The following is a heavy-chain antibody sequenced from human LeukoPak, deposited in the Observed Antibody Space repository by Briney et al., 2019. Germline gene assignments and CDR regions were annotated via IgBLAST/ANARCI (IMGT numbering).Heavy chain of an antibody. CDR2: ITWNSDTV. Sequence: GGSLMLSCAASGFTFDDYAMHWVRQAPGKGLEWVSGITWNSDTVDYGDSVKGRFTMSRDNAKNSLYSQMNSLRPEDTAFYYCAKGGGGIVAYNWFNSWGQGTLVTVAS. V-gene: IGHV3-9*01. CDR3: AKGGGGIVAYNWFNS. J-gene: IGHJ5*01. D-gene: IGHD1-26*01. CDR1: GFTFDDYA.